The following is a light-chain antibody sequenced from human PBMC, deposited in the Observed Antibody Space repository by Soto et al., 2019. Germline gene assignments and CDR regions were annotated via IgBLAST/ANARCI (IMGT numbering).Light chain of an antibody. Sequence: QSVLTQPASVSGSPGQSITISCTGTSRDVGGYNYVSWYQQHPGKAPKLMIYEVSNRPSGVSNRFSGSTSGNTASLTISGLQAEDEADYYCSSYTSSSTLGVFGTGTKVTVL. V-gene: IGLV2-14*01. CDR3: SSYTSSSTLGV. CDR1: SRDVGGYNY. J-gene: IGLJ1*01. CDR2: EVS.